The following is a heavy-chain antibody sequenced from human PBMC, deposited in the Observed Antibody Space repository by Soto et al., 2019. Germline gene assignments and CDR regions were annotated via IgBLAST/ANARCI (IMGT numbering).Heavy chain of an antibody. J-gene: IGHJ5*02. V-gene: IGHV3-30-3*01. CDR3: ARGSPACSSTSCYPPSGP. CDR1: GFTFSSYA. Sequence: GGSLRLSCAASGFTFSSYAMHWVRQAPGKGLEWVAVISYDGSNKYYADSVKGRFTISRDNSKNTLYLQMNSLRAEDTAVYYCARGSPACSSTSCYPPSGPWGQGTLVTVSS. CDR2: ISYDGSNK. D-gene: IGHD2-2*01.